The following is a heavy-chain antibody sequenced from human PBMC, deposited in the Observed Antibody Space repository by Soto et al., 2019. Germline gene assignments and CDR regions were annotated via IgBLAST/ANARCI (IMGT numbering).Heavy chain of an antibody. Sequence: QVQLVESGGGVVQPGRSLRLSCVASGFAFSIFDMHWVRQAPGKGLEWVTLISSGDRTIYNADSVQGRFTVSRDKSRNALYLKMNSLRPEDMDVYYCAKGQNGGLNDWGQGTTVTVSS. CDR1: GFAFSIFD. CDR3: AKGQNGGLND. D-gene: IGHD1-1*01. CDR2: ISSGDRTI. V-gene: IGHV3-30*18. J-gene: IGHJ3*01.